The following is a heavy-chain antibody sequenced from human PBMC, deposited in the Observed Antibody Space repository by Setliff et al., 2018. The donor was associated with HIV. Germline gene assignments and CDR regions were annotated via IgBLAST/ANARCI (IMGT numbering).Heavy chain of an antibody. V-gene: IGHV4-4*07. CDR2: VSSRGDT. J-gene: IGHJ4*02. Sequence: SETLSLTCTVSDSGTYYWSWIRQPAGKGLEWIGRVSSRGDTNYTPSLKSRVTMSVDTSKSQFSLKLTSVTASDTAVYYCARAAAGNTGPFDLWGQGSRSPSPQ. CDR3: ARAAAGNTGPFDL. CDR1: DSGTYY. D-gene: IGHD4-17*01.